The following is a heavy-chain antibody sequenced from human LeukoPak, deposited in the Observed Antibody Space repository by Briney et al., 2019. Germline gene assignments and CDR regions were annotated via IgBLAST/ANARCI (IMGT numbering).Heavy chain of an antibody. V-gene: IGHV3-48*03. D-gene: IGHD6-13*01. CDR2: ISSSGSTI. CDR3: ARDLSSSWYFDY. Sequence: GGSLRLSCAASGFTSSSYEMNWVRQAPGKGLEWVSYISSSGSTIYYADSVKGRFTISRDNAKNSLYLQMNSLRAEDTAVYYCARDLSSSWYFDYWGRGTRVTVSS. CDR1: GFTSSSYE. J-gene: IGHJ4*02.